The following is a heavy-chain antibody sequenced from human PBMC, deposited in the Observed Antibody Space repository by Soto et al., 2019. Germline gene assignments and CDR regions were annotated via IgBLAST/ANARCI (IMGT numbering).Heavy chain of an antibody. CDR3: ARHNGSSYDFWSGYYTGNFDY. V-gene: IGHV4-59*08. CDR2: IYYSVST. CDR1: GGSISSYY. J-gene: IGHJ4*02. Sequence: SETLSLTCTVSGGSISSYYWSWIRQPPGKGLEWIGYIYYSVSTNYNPSLKSRVTISVDTSKNHFSLKLSSVTAADTAVYYCARHNGSSYDFWSGYYTGNFDYWGQGTLVTVSS. D-gene: IGHD3-3*01.